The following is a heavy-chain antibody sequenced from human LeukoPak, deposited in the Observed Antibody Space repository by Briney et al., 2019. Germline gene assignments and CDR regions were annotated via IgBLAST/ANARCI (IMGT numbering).Heavy chain of an antibody. D-gene: IGHD6-13*01. CDR3: ARDIAAAGSFDY. V-gene: IGHV1-18*01. Sequence: ASVKVSCEASGYTFTSYGISWVRQAPGQGLEWMGWISAYNGNTNYAQKLQGRVTMTTDTSTSTAYMELRSLRSDDTAVYYCARDIAAAGSFDYWGQGTLVTVSS. CDR2: ISAYNGNT. J-gene: IGHJ4*02. CDR1: GYTFTSYG.